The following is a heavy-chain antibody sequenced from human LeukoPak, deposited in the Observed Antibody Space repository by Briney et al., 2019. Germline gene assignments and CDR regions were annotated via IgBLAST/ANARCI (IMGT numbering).Heavy chain of an antibody. J-gene: IGHJ3*02. V-gene: IGHV1-2*02. CDR1: GYTFTGYY. CDR2: INPNSGGT. CDR3: ARDCSGGSCYVPALDI. Sequence: ASVKVSCKASGYTFTGYYTHWVRQAPGQGLEGMGWINPNSGGTNYAQKFQGRVTMTRDTSISTAYMELSRLRSDDTAVYYCARDCSGGSCYVPALDIWGQGTMVTVSS. D-gene: IGHD2-15*01.